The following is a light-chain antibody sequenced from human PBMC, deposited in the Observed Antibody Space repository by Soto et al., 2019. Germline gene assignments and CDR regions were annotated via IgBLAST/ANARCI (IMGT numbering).Light chain of an antibody. CDR3: QQYNNWPVGT. CDR2: GAS. V-gene: IGKV3-15*01. Sequence: EIVMTQSPATLSVSPGERATLSCRASQSVSSNLAWYQQKHGQAPRLLIYGASTRATGIPARFSGSGFGTEFTLTICSLQSEDFAVYYCQQYNNWPVGTFGQGTKV. CDR1: QSVSSN. J-gene: IGKJ1*01.